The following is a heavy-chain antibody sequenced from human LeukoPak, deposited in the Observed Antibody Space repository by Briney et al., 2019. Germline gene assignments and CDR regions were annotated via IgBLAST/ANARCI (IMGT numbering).Heavy chain of an antibody. V-gene: IGHV3-23*01. D-gene: IGHD5-18*01. J-gene: IGHJ4*02. CDR3: AKGNGYSYGRYYFDY. Sequence: GGSLRHSCAASGFTFSRYAMGWVRQAPGKGLEWVSAITASGGNTYYAGSVKGRVTISRDNSKNTLDLQVNSLRAEDTAGYYCAKGNGYSYGRYYFDYWGQGTLVTVSS. CDR2: ITASGGNT. CDR1: GFTFSRYA.